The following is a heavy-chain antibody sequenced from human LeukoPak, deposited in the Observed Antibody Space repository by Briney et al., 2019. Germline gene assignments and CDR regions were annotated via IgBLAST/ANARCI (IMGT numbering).Heavy chain of an antibody. CDR3: AKHVEMATVAPFDY. CDR2: ISGSGVST. V-gene: IGHV3-23*01. CDR1: GFTFSS. D-gene: IGHD5-24*01. J-gene: IGHJ4*02. Sequence: GSLRLSCAASGFTFSSMSWVRQAPGKGLEWVSGISGSGVSTYYADSVKGRFTISRDSSKNTQDLQMNSLRAEDTAVYYCAKHVEMATVAPFDYWGQGTLVTVSS.